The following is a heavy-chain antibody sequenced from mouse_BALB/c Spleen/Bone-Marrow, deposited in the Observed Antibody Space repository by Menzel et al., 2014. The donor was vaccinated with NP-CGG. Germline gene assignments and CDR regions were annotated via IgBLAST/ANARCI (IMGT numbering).Heavy chain of an antibody. V-gene: IGHV1S137*01. J-gene: IGHJ4*01. CDR1: GYTFTDCA. Sequence: QVQLQQSGAELVRPGVSVKISCKGSGYTFTDCAMHWVKQSHAKSLEWIGVISTYYGDASYNQKFKGKATMTVDKSSSTAYMELARLTSEDSAVYYCASPYGYEDYSAMDYWGQGTSVTVSS. CDR3: ASPYGYEDYSAMDY. D-gene: IGHD1-2*01. CDR2: ISTYYGDA.